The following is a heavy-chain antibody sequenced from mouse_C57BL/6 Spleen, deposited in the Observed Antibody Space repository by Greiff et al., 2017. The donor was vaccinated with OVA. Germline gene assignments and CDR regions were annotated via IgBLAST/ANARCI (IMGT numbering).Heavy chain of an antibody. V-gene: IGHV1-63*01. J-gene: IGHJ3*01. D-gene: IGHD2-2*01. CDR2: IYPGGGYT. CDR1: GYTFTNYW. CDR3: ARGGYGYDEGAWFAY. Sequence: QVQLKQSGAELVRPGTSVKMSCKASGYTFTNYWIGWAKQRPGHGLEWIGDIYPGGGYTNYNEKFKGKATLTADKSSSTAYMQFSSLTSEDSAIYYCARGGYGYDEGAWFAYWGQGTLVTVSA.